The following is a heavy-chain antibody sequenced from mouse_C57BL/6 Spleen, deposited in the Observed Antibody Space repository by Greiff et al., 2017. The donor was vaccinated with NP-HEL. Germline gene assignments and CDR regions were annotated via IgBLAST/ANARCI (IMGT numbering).Heavy chain of an antibody. V-gene: IGHV5-17*01. CDR1: GFTFSDYG. D-gene: IGHD1-2*01. Sequence: DVMLVESGGGLVKPGGSLKLSCAASGFTFSDYGMHWVRQAPEQGLEWVAYISSGSSTIYYADTVKGRFTITRDNAKNTLFLQMTSLRSEDTAMYYCARTARGGGAMDYWGQGTSVTVSS. J-gene: IGHJ4*01. CDR2: ISSGSSTI. CDR3: ARTARGGGAMDY.